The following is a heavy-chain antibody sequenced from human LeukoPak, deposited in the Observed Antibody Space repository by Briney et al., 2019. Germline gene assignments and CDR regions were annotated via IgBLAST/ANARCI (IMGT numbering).Heavy chain of an antibody. CDR2: IRQDGSEK. V-gene: IGHV3-7*01. D-gene: IGHD6-13*01. J-gene: IGHJ6*03. CDR1: GFTFSNYW. CDR3: AKDGRSSSWYDYYYYMDV. Sequence: GGSLRLSCAASGFTFSNYWMSWGRQAPGKGLEWVANIRQDGSEKYYVDSVKGRFTISRDNAKNSLYLQMNSLRAEDTAVYYCAKDGRSSSWYDYYYYMDVWGKGTTVTISS.